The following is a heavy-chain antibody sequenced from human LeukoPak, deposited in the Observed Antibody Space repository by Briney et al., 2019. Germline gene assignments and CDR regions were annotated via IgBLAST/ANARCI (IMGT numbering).Heavy chain of an antibody. CDR2: ISGSGGST. CDR1: GFTFSSYA. V-gene: IGHV3-23*01. CDR3: ARDSFAGYDSSGYSSYDY. D-gene: IGHD3-22*01. Sequence: GGSLRLSCAASGFTFSSYAMSWVRQAPGKGLEWVSAISGSGGSTYYADSVKGRFTISRDNSKNTLYLQMNSLRAEDTAVYYCARDSFAGYDSSGYSSYDYWGREPWSPSPQ. J-gene: IGHJ4*02.